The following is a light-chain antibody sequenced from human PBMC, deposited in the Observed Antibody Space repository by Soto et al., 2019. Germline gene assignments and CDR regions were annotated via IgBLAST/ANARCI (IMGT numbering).Light chain of an antibody. CDR1: SSDVGRYNY. J-gene: IGLJ1*01. CDR3: CSYAGSPSV. V-gene: IGLV2-11*01. Sequence: QSALTQPRSVSGSPGQSVTISCTGTSSDVGRYNYVSWYQHHPGKAPKLVIYDVTKRPSGVTDRFSGSKSGNTASLTISGLQAEDEADYYCCSYAGSPSVFGTGTKLTAL. CDR2: DVT.